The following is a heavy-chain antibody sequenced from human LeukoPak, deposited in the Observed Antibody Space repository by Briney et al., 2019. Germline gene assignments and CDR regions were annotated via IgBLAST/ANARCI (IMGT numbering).Heavy chain of an antibody. CDR2: IIPIFGTA. D-gene: IGHD5/OR15-5a*01. Sequence: GSSVKVSGKASGGTFSSYAISWVRQAPGQGLEWMGGIIPIFGTANYAQKFQGRVTITADESTSTAYMELSSLRSEDTAVYYCARDLRVVSSGYFDLWGRGTLVTVSS. V-gene: IGHV1-69*01. CDR3: ARDLRVVSSGYFDL. CDR1: GGTFSSYA. J-gene: IGHJ2*01.